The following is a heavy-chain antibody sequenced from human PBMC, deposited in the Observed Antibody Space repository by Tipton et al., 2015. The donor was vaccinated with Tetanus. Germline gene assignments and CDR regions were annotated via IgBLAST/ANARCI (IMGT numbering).Heavy chain of an antibody. D-gene: IGHD2-8*01. J-gene: IGHJ4*02. Sequence: QLVQSGAEVKKPGESLRIFCKGSGYSFTNYWITWVRQMPGKGLEWMGRIDPSDSYIYYSPAFQGPVTISADKSVTTAYLQWSSLKASDSSIFYFARAHCTDGGCNFDFWGQGALVTVA. CDR3: ARAHCTDGGCNFDF. V-gene: IGHV5-10-1*01. CDR2: IDPSDSYI. CDR1: GYSFTNYW.